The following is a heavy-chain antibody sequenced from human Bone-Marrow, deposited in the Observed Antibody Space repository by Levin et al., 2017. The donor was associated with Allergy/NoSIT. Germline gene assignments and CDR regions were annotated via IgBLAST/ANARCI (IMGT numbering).Heavy chain of an antibody. CDR1: GFTVSSNY. J-gene: IGHJ4*02. CDR2: IYSGGST. Sequence: GESLKISCAASGFTVSSNYMSWVRQAPGKGLDWVSVIYSGGSTYYADSVKGRFTISRDNSKNTLYLQMNSLRAEDTAVYYCASGGRYYDSSGLFDYWGQGTLVTVSS. V-gene: IGHV3-66*01. D-gene: IGHD3-22*01. CDR3: ASGGRYYDSSGLFDY.